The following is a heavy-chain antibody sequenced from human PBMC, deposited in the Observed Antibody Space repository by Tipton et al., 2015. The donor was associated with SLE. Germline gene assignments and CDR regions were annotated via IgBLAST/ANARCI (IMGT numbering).Heavy chain of an antibody. Sequence: TLSLTCTVSGGSISSYYWSWIRQPPGKGLEWIGYIYYSGSTYYNPSLKSRVTISVDTSKNQFSLKLSSVTAADTAVYYCASQVAGYNWFDPWGQGTLVTVSS. CDR2: IYYSGST. V-gene: IGHV4-59*01. CDR3: ASQVAGYNWFDP. J-gene: IGHJ5*02. CDR1: GGSISSYY. D-gene: IGHD6-19*01.